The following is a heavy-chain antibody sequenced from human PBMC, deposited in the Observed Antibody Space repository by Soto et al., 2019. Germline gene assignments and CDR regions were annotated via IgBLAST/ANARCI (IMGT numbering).Heavy chain of an antibody. CDR2: ISGSGGST. Sequence: GGSLRLSCAASGFTFSSYAMSWVRQAPGKGLEWVSAISGSGGSTYYADSVKGRFTISRDNSKNTLYLQMNSLRAEDTAVYYCAKDRSTYYYDSSGPEYYFDYWGQGTLVTVSS. J-gene: IGHJ4*02. D-gene: IGHD3-22*01. CDR3: AKDRSTYYYDSSGPEYYFDY. CDR1: GFTFSSYA. V-gene: IGHV3-23*01.